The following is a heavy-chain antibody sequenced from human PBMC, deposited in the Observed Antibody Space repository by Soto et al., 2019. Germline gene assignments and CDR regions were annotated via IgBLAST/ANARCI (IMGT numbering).Heavy chain of an antibody. Sequence: PGGSLRLFCAASGFPFTTYAMNWVRQAPGKGLEWVSAISGGGGTTYYADSVKGRFTISKDNSKNTLYLQMNSLRAEDTALYYCANCASAVYFRFDYRGQGALVPGSP. D-gene: IGHD1-26*01. V-gene: IGHV3-23*01. J-gene: IGHJ4*02. CDR1: GFPFTTYA. CDR2: ISGGGGTT. CDR3: ANCASAVYFRFDY.